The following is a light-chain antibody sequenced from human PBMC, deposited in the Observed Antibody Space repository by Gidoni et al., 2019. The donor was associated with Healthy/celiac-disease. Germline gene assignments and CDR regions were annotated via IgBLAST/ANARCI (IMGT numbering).Light chain of an antibody. CDR3: QAWDSSTWGV. J-gene: IGLJ2*01. Sequence: SYELTQPPSVSVSPGQTASITCSAAKLGDKYACWYQQKPGQSPVMVIYQDSKRPSGIPERFSGSNSGNTATLTISGTQAMDEADYYCQAWDSSTWGVFGGGTKLTVL. CDR2: QDS. V-gene: IGLV3-1*01. CDR1: KLGDKY.